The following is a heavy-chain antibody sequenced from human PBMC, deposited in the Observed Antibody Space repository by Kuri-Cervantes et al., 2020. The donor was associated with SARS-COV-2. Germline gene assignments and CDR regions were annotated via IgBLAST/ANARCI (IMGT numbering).Heavy chain of an antibody. CDR2: IIPIFGTA. J-gene: IGHJ4*02. CDR1: GGTFSSYA. CDR3: AGTSHYGVLSHFDD. Sequence: SVKVSCKASGGTFSSYAISWVRQAPGQGLEWMGGIIPIFGTANYAQKFPGGVTITVDKSTSTYYIELHNLRPEDTAVYFCAGTSHYGVLSHFDDWGQGTLVTVSS. V-gene: IGHV1-69*06. D-gene: IGHD3-10*01.